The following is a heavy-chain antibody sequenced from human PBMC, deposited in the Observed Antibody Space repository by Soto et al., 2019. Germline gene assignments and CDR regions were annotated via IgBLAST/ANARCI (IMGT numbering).Heavy chain of an antibody. D-gene: IGHD3-10*01. CDR3: ARLLMNYYRLDY. V-gene: IGHV4-30-4*01. Sequence: PSEILSLTCTVSGASINSGDYYWSWIRQPPGKGLEWIGHIYYSGSTYYNPSLKSRAGISVDSSKSQVYLKLTSVTAADTAVYFCARLLMNYYRLDYWGQGALVTVSS. CDR2: IYYSGST. CDR1: GASINSGDYY. J-gene: IGHJ4*02.